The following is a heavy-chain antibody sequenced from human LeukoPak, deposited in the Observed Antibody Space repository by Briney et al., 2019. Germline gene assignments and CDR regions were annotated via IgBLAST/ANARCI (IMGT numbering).Heavy chain of an antibody. CDR1: GFTFSSYA. CDR2: ISGSGGST. D-gene: IGHD3-16*02. CDR3: AKYSIVPRGGFDP. J-gene: IGHJ5*02. V-gene: IGHV3-23*01. Sequence: TGGSLRLSCAASGFTFSSYAMSWVRQAPGKGLEWVSAISGSGGSTYYADSVKGRFTISRDNSKNTLYLQMNSLRAEDTAVYYCAKYSIVPRGGFDPWGQRTLVTVSS.